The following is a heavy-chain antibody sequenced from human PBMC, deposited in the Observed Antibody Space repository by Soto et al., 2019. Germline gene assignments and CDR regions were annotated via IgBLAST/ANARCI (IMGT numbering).Heavy chain of an antibody. V-gene: IGHV1-69*13. CDR1: GGTFSSYA. Sequence: SVKVSCKASGGTFSSYAISWVRQAPGQGLEWMGGIIPIFGTANYAQKFQGRVTITADESTSTAYMELSSLRSEDTAVYYCARPIAAAGTGIYYFDYWGQGTLATVSS. D-gene: IGHD6-13*01. CDR3: ARPIAAAGTGIYYFDY. J-gene: IGHJ4*02. CDR2: IIPIFGTA.